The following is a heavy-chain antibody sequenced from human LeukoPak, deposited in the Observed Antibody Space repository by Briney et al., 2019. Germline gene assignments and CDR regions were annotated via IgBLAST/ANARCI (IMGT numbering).Heavy chain of an antibody. CDR2: INPNSGGT. J-gene: IGHJ6*03. D-gene: IGHD3-3*01. Sequence: ASVKVSCKASGYTFTGYYMHWVRQAPGQGLERMGWINPNSGGTNYAQKFQGRVTMTRDTSISTAYMELSRLRSDDTAVYYCARTNGERITIFGVVTSYYYYMDVWGKGTTVTVSS. CDR1: GYTFTGYY. CDR3: ARTNGERITIFGVVTSYYYYMDV. V-gene: IGHV1-2*02.